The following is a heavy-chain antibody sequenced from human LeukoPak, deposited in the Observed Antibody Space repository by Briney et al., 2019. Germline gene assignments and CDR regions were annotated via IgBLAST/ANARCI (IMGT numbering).Heavy chain of an antibody. CDR1: GYTFSSYA. J-gene: IGHJ4*02. D-gene: IGHD6-13*01. Sequence: AGGSLGLSCAASGYTFSSYAMSWVRHAPGKGLEWVSAISGSGGSTYYADSVKGRFTISRDNSKNTLYLQMNSLRAEDTAVYYCAKSRGLIAAATYWGQGTLVTVSS. V-gene: IGHV3-23*01. CDR2: ISGSGGST. CDR3: AKSRGLIAAATY.